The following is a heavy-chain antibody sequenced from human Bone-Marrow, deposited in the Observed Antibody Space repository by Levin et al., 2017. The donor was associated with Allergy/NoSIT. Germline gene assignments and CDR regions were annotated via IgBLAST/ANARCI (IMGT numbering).Heavy chain of an antibody. J-gene: IGHJ5*02. Sequence: GESLKISCKASGYTFTDYGISWVRQGQAPGQGLELMGWINTKNFNTNYVQKFQGRFTMTTETSTSTAYMELRSLRSDDTAVYYCARRYCSGGSCYLAPWGQGTLVTVSS. CDR1: GYTFTDYG. CDR3: ARRYCSGGSCYLAP. V-gene: IGHV1-18*01. CDR2: INTKNFNT. D-gene: IGHD2-15*01.